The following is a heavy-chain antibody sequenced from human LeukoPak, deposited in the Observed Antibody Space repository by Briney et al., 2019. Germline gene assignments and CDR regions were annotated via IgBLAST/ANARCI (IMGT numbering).Heavy chain of an antibody. Sequence: PGRSLRLSCAASGFTFRGYGMHWVRQAPGKGLEWVAIIWHDGSKKYYADSVKGRFTISRDNSKNTVDLQMNSLRAEDTAVYYCARMRVSGWLGDYYYGMDVWGQGTTVTVSS. J-gene: IGHJ6*02. V-gene: IGHV3-33*01. CDR2: IWHDGSKK. D-gene: IGHD6-19*01. CDR1: GFTFRGYG. CDR3: ARMRVSGWLGDYYYGMDV.